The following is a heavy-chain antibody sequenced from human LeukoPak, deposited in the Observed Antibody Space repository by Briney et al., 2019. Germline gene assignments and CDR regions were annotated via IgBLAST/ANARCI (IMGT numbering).Heavy chain of an antibody. CDR3: AKSPYIASHIDFDY. CDR1: GFTFSSYA. D-gene: IGHD3-16*01. Sequence: PGGSLRLSCAASGFTFSSYAMSWVRQAPGKGLEWVSTVSGSGDSTWYAYCVDGRFTNSRDNSKSTVYLQMNSLRAEDTAVYYCAKSPYIASHIDFDYWGQGTLVTVSS. J-gene: IGHJ4*02. V-gene: IGHV3-23*01. CDR2: VSGSGDST.